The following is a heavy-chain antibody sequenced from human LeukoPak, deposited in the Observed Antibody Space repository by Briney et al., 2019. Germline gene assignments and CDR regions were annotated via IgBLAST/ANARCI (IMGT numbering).Heavy chain of an antibody. CDR3: ARGFGDY. CDR1: GFHFCRFW. V-gene: IGHV3-74*01. D-gene: IGHD3-10*01. J-gene: IGHJ4*02. CDR2: IKSDGSST. Sequence: GSLKLSFAASGFHFCRFWVHWVRQAPGKGLVWVSRIKSDGSSTSYADSVKGRFTISRDNAKNTLYLQMNSLRAEDTAVYYCARGFGDYWGQGTLVTVSS.